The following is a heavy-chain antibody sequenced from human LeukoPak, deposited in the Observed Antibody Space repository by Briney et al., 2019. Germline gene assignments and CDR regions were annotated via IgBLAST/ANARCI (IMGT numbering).Heavy chain of an antibody. V-gene: IGHV4-4*02. CDR2: IYHSGST. CDR1: GGSISSSNW. CDR3: AVYCGGDCYSGVNNWFDP. Sequence: SGTLSLTCAVSGGSISSSNWWSWVRQPPGKGLEWIGEIYHSGSTIYNPSLKSRVTISVDKSKNQFSLKLSSVTAADTAVYYCAVYCGGDCYSGVNNWFDPWGQGTLVTVSS. J-gene: IGHJ5*02. D-gene: IGHD2-21*02.